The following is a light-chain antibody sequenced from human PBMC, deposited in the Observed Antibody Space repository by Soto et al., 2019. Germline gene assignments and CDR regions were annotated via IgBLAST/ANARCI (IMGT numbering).Light chain of an antibody. Sequence: QSVLTQPASVSGSSGQSVTISCTGTSSDFGSYKFVSWYQHHPGKVPKVIIYETSKRPSGVSDRFSGSKSGNTASLTISGLQAEDEADYYCFSFTSTNTHVFGSGTKLTVL. V-gene: IGLV2-23*01. CDR1: SSDFGSYKF. CDR2: ETS. CDR3: FSFTSTNTHV. J-gene: IGLJ1*01.